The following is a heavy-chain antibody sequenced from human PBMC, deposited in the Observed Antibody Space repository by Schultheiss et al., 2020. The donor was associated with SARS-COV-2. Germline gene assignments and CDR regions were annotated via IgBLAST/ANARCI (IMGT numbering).Heavy chain of an antibody. CDR2: ITHSGSA. J-gene: IGHJ6*02. CDR1: GGSFSGYY. Sequence: SETLSLTCAVYGGSFSGYYWSWIRQPPGEGLEWIGEITHSGSANYNPSLKSRVTISVGTSKNQFSLKLTSVTAADTAVYYCARAVSRSSSSYHYYGMDVWGQGATVTVSS. D-gene: IGHD6-6*01. CDR3: ARAVSRSSSSYHYYGMDV. V-gene: IGHV4-34*01.